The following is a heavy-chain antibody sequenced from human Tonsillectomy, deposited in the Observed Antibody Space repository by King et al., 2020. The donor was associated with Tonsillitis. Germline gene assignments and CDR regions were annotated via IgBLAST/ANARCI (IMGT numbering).Heavy chain of an antibody. V-gene: IGHV4-30-4*01. CDR3: ARGDYDYGGNYAFDI. CDR2: IYYSGNT. Sequence: QLQESGPGLVKPSQTLSLTCTVSGDSIRSGVYYWSWIRQPPGKGLEWIGYIYYSGNTYYNPSLRSRLSMSVDTSKNQFSLKLSSVTAADTAVYYCARGDYDYGGNYAFDIWGQGTMVTVSS. D-gene: IGHD4-23*01. CDR1: GDSIRSGVYY. J-gene: IGHJ3*02.